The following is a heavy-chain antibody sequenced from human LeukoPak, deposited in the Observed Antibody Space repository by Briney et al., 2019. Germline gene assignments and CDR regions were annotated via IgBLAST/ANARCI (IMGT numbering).Heavy chain of an antibody. V-gene: IGHV3-33*06. D-gene: IGHD3-9*01. Sequence: GGSLRLSCAASGFTFSSYGMHWVRQAPGKGLEWVAVIWYDGSNKYYADSVKGRFTISRDNSKNTLYLQMNSLRAEDTAVYYCAKDLGYYDILTGYYTLAHFDYWGQGTLVTVSS. CDR1: GFTFSSYG. CDR2: IWYDGSNK. CDR3: AKDLGYYDILTGYYTLAHFDY. J-gene: IGHJ4*02.